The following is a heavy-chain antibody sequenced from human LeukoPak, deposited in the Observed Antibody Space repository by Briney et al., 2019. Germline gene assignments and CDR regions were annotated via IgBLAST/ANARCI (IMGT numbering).Heavy chain of an antibody. CDR1: GGSISSYY. CDR2: IYYSGST. J-gene: IGHJ4*02. Sequence: SETLSLTCTVSGGSISSYYWSWIRQPPGKGLEWSGYIYYSGSTNYNPSLKSRVTISADTSKNQLSLKLSSVTAADTAVYYCARGYGDFPYFDYGGQGTLVTVSS. CDR3: ARGYGDFPYFDY. V-gene: IGHV4-59*01. D-gene: IGHD4-17*01.